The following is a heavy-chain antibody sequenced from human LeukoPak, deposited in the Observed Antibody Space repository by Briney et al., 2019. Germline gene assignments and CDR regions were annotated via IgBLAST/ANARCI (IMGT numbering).Heavy chain of an antibody. CDR2: ISGSGGST. J-gene: IGHJ3*02. CDR3: ARGDVVMEPPRFCGFDI. V-gene: IGHV3-23*01. Sequence: GGSLRLSCAASGFTFSSYAMSWVRQAPGKGLEWVSAISGSGGSTYYADSVKGRFTISRDNSKNTLYLQMNSLRVEDTALYYCARGDVVMEPPRFCGFDIWGHGTMVTVSS. CDR1: GFTFSSYA. D-gene: IGHD1-14*01.